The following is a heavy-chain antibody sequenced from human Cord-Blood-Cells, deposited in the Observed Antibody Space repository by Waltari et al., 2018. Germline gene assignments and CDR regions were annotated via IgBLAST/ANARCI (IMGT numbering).Heavy chain of an antibody. J-gene: IGHJ3*02. V-gene: IGHV4-39*01. CDR1: GGSISSSSYY. D-gene: IGHD1-26*01. CDR3: ARRIVGATTGAFDI. Sequence: QLQLQESGPGLVKPSETLSPTCTVSGGSISSSSYYWGWIRPPPGKGLEWIGSIYYSGSTYYNPSLKSRVTISVDTSKNQFSLKLSSVTAADTAVYYCARRIVGATTGAFDIWGQGTMVTDSS. CDR2: IYYSGST.